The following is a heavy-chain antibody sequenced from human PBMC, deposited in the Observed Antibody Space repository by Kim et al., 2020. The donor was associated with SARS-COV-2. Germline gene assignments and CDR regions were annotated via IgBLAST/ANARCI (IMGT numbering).Heavy chain of an antibody. V-gene: IGHV3-23*03. J-gene: IGHJ4*02. CDR3: AKDRAPLDEYSSGPLDH. CDR2: IYAGDSDT. Sequence: GGSLRLSCAASEFTFSTYAMNWVRQAPGKGLEWVSIIYAGDSDTYYADSVRGRFTISRDNSKNTLYLQMNSLRVEDTAVYYCAKDRAPLDEYSSGPLDHWGQGTLVPVSS. CDR1: EFTFSTYA. D-gene: IGHD3-22*01.